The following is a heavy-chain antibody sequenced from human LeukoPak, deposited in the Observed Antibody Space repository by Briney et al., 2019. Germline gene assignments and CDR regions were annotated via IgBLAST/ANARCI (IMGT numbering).Heavy chain of an antibody. J-gene: IGHJ4*02. CDR3: AREILLGVYSFGY. V-gene: IGHV1-69*04. CDR1: GGTFSSYA. D-gene: IGHD1-26*01. Sequence: GASVKVSCKASGGTFSSYAISWVRQAPGQGLEWMGRIIPILGIANYAQKFQGRVTITADKSTSTAYMELSSLRSEDTAVYYCAREILLGVYSFGYWGQGTLVTVSS. CDR2: IIPILGIA.